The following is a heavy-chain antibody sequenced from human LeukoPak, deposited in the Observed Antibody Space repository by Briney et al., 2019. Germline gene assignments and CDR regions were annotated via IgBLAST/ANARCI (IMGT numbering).Heavy chain of an antibody. Sequence: GGSLRLSCAASGFTFSSYGMHRVRQAPGKGREWVAVIWYDGSNKYYADSVKGRFTLSRDNSKNTLYLQMNSLRAGDTAVYHCAKDRDYYDSSGYHTDAFDIWGQGTMVTVSS. CDR3: AKDRDYYDSSGYHTDAFDI. CDR2: IWYDGSNK. J-gene: IGHJ3*02. D-gene: IGHD3-22*01. CDR1: GFTFSSYG. V-gene: IGHV3-33*06.